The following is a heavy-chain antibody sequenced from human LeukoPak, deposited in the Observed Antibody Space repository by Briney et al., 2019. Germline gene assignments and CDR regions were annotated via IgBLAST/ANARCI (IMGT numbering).Heavy chain of an antibody. J-gene: IGHJ4*02. CDR3: ARTGSTVTMLYPFDH. Sequence: GGSLRLSCATSGFPFSPYTVNWVRQAPGKGLEWVSFISSSNSHIHYADSVKGRFSISRDNAKNSLYVQMNSLRAEDTAVYYCARTGSTVTMLYPFDHWGQGTLVTVSS. D-gene: IGHD4-17*01. CDR2: ISSSNSHI. V-gene: IGHV3-21*04. CDR1: GFPFSPYT.